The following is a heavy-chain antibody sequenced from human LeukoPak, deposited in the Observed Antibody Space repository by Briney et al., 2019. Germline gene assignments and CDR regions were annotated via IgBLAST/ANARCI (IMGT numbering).Heavy chain of an antibody. CDR3: ARYPVFGEYYYYMDV. Sequence: PGGSLRLSCAASGFTVSSYEMNWVRQAPGKGLEWVSYISSSGSTIYYADSVKGRFTISRDNAKNSLYLQMNSLRAEDTAVYYCARYPVFGEYYYYMDVWGEGTTVTVSS. J-gene: IGHJ6*03. V-gene: IGHV3-48*03. CDR2: ISSSGSTI. D-gene: IGHD3-3*01. CDR1: GFTVSSYE.